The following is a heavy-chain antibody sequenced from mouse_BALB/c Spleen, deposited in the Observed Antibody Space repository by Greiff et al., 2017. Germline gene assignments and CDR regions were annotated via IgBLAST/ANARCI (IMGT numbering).Heavy chain of an antibody. CDR2: ISSGSSTI. D-gene: IGHD3-1*01. Sequence: EVQLVESGGGLVQPGGSRKLSCAASGFTFSSFGMHWVRQAPEKGLEWVAYISSGSSTIYYADTVKGRFTISRDNPKNTLFLQMTSLRSEDTAMYYCARGGSGYPYYYAMDYWGQGTSVTVSS. CDR1: GFTFSSFG. V-gene: IGHV5-17*02. CDR3: ARGGSGYPYYYAMDY. J-gene: IGHJ4*01.